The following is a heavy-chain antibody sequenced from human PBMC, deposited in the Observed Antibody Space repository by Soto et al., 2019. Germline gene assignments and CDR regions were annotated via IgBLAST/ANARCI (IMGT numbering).Heavy chain of an antibody. CDR3: AGSSGLYSYGYYYYYYMDV. V-gene: IGHV3-53*04. CDR2: IYNGGST. D-gene: IGHD5-18*01. Sequence: PGGSLRLSCAASGFTVSSNYMSWVRQAPGKGLEWVSVIYNGGSTYYAPSVKGRFTISRHNSKNPLYLQMNSLRAEDMAVYYCAGSSGLYSYGYYYYYYMDVWGKGTTVTVSS. CDR1: GFTVSSNY. J-gene: IGHJ6*03.